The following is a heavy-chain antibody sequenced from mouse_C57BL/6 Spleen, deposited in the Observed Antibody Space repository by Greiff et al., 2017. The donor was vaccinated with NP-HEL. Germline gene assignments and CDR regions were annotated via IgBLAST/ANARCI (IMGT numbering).Heavy chain of an antibody. CDR3: ARSTVYYGSSLYYFDY. CDR2: IYPGDGDT. Sequence: QVQLQQSGPELVKPGASVKISCKASGYAFSSSWMNWVKQRPGKGLEWIGRIYPGDGDTNYNGKFKGKATLTADKSSSTAYMQLSSLTSDDSAVYFCARSTVYYGSSLYYFDYWGQGTTLTVSS. V-gene: IGHV1-82*01. CDR1: GYAFSSSW. D-gene: IGHD1-1*01. J-gene: IGHJ2*01.